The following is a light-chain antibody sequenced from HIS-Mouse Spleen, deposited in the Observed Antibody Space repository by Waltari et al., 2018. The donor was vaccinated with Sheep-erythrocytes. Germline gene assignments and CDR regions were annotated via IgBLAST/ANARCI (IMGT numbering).Light chain of an antibody. CDR1: IRDVGRSNL. CDR3: CSYAGSSTPWV. CDR2: EGS. V-gene: IGLV2-23*01. Sequence: QSALTQPASVSGSPGQSITISCTGTIRDVGRSNLFPLYQQHPGKAPKLMIYEGSKRPSGVSNRFSGSKSGNTASLTISGLQAEDEADYYCCSYAGSSTPWVFGGGTKLTVL. J-gene: IGLJ3*02.